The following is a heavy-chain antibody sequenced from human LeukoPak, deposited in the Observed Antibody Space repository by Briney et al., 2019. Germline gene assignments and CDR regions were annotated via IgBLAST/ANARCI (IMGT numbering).Heavy chain of an antibody. CDR1: GYTFTSYG. CDR3: ARDGVVVPAAIRDYYYMDV. D-gene: IGHD2-2*02. CDR2: ISAYNGNT. V-gene: IGHV1-18*01. Sequence: ASVKVSCKASGYTFTSYGISWVRQAPGQGLEWMGWISAYNGNTNYAQKLQGRVTMTTDTSTSTVCMELRSLRSDDTAVYYWARDGVVVPAAIRDYYYMDVWGKGATVTVSS. J-gene: IGHJ6*03.